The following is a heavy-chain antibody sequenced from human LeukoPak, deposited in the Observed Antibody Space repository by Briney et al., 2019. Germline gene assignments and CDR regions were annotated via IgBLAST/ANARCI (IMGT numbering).Heavy chain of an antibody. V-gene: IGHV3-30*18. J-gene: IGHJ6*03. D-gene: IGHD3-10*01. CDR1: GFTFSSYG. CDR2: ISYDGSNK. CDR3: AKDNSYYGSGSPEPYYCSYYMDV. Sequence: PGGSLRLSCAASGFTFSSYGMHWVRQAPGKGLEWVAVISYDGSNKYYADSVKGRFTISRDTSKNTLYLQMNSLRAEDTAVYYCAKDNSYYGSGSPEPYYCSYYMDVWGKGTTVTVSS.